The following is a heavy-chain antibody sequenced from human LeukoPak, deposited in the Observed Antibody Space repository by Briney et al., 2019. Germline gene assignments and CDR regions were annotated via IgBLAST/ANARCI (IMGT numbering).Heavy chain of an antibody. J-gene: IGHJ3*02. V-gene: IGHV4-39*01. D-gene: IGHD4-17*01. CDR1: GGSISSSSYC. CDR3: ARHTADHGALDAFDI. Sequence: SETLSLTCTVSGGSISSSSYCWGWIRQPPGKGLEWIGSIYYSGSTYYNPSLKSRVTISVDTSKNQSSLKLSSVTAADTAVYYCARHTADHGALDAFDIWGQGTMVTVSS. CDR2: IYYSGST.